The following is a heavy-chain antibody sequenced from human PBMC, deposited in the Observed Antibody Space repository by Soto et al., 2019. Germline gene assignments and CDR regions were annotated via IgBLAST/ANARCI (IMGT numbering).Heavy chain of an antibody. D-gene: IGHD2-2*01. V-gene: IGHV1-24*01. CDR2: FDPEDGET. CDR3: ATEKRYCSSTSCYVYFDY. J-gene: IGHJ4*02. CDR1: GYTLTELS. Sequence: PSVKVSCKVSGYTLTELSMHWVRQAPGKGLEWMGGFDPEDGETIYAQKFQGRVTMTEDTSTDTAYMELSSLRSEDTAVYYCATEKRYCSSTSCYVYFDYWGQGTLVTVSS.